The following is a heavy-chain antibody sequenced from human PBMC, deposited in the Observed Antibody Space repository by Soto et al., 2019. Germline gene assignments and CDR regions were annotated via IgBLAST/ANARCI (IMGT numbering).Heavy chain of an antibody. CDR2: ISGSGGST. CDR1: GFTFSSYA. CDR3: AKADSYIWGSYRYTGVGYFQH. V-gene: IGHV3-23*01. Sequence: PGGSLRLSCAASGFTFSSYAMSWVRHAPGKGLEWVSAISGSGGSTYYADSVKGRFTISRDNSKNTLYLQMNSLRAEDTAVYYSAKADSYIWGSYRYTGVGYFQHWGQGTLVTVSS. J-gene: IGHJ1*01. D-gene: IGHD3-16*02.